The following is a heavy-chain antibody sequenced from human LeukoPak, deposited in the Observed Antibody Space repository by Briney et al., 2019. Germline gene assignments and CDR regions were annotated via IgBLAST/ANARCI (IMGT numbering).Heavy chain of an antibody. CDR1: GCTFSSYA. CDR3: ARVIMSSGWKRPANYFDY. V-gene: IGHV1-69*13. D-gene: IGHD6-19*01. Sequence: SVKVSCKASGCTFSSYAISWVRQAPGQGLEWMGGIIPIFGTANFAQKFQGRVTITADESTSTAYMELSSLRSEDTAVYYCARVIMSSGWKRPANYFDYWGQGTLVTVSS. J-gene: IGHJ4*02. CDR2: IIPIFGTA.